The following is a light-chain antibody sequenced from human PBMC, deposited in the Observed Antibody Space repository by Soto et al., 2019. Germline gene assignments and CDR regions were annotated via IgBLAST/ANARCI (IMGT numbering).Light chain of an antibody. CDR3: SSYTTNSTVV. CDR2: DVY. Sequence: QSVLTQPASVSGSPGQSITISCTGTSSDVGGYDYVSWFQQYPGKAPSLMLYDVYRRPSGVSYRFSGSKSGNTASLTISGLQAEDEADYYCSSYTTNSTVVFGGGTKVTVL. V-gene: IGLV2-14*01. J-gene: IGLJ2*01. CDR1: SSDVGGYDY.